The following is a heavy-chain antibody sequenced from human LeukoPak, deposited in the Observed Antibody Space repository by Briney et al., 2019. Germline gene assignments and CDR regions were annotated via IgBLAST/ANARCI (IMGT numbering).Heavy chain of an antibody. CDR2: IRYHGNDK. CDR1: GFTFRNYG. D-gene: IGHD5-12*01. V-gene: IGHV3-30*02. Sequence: GGSLRLSCAASGFTFRNYGMHWVRQAPGQGLQWVAFIRYHGNDKYYADSVKGRFTVSRDNSESTLYLQMNSLRTEDTAVHYCAKDLVATGRYFDYWGQGTPVTVSS. CDR3: AKDLVATGRYFDY. J-gene: IGHJ4*02.